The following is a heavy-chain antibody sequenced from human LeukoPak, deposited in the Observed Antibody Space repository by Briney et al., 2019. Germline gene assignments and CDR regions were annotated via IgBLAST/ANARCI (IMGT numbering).Heavy chain of an antibody. CDR3: TTGTWIQLWLADY. CDR1: GFTFSGSV. V-gene: IGHV3-73*01. CDR2: IRSKADNYAT. J-gene: IGHJ4*02. D-gene: IGHD5-18*01. Sequence: GGSLRLSCAASGFTFSGSVMHWVRQASGKGLEWVGRIRSKADNYATAYAASVRGTFTISRDDSKHTAFLQMNSLKTEDPAVYYCTTGTWIQLWLADYWGQGTLVTVSS.